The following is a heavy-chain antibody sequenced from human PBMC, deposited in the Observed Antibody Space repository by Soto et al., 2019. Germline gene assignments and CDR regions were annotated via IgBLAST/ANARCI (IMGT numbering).Heavy chain of an antibody. CDR1: VFPFGANS. Sequence: GGSLRLSCLVSVFPFGANSMSWVRQAPGKGLELVSVLINTGRRTSYADFVKGRFNITRAKSDNTVYLQINSLIVEETAFYDCATDMGATQGPCYDWGQGT. J-gene: IGHJ4*02. CDR3: ATDMGATQGPCYD. CDR2: LINTGRRT. D-gene: IGHD1-26*01. V-gene: IGHV3-23*01.